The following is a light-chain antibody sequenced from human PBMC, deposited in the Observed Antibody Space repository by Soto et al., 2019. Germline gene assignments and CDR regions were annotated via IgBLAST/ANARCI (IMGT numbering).Light chain of an antibody. CDR2: GAS. J-gene: IGKJ4*01. CDR3: QQFGTSRLT. V-gene: IGKV3-20*01. CDR1: QSVSSN. Sequence: IVMTHSPSTLSWSAVERVTVSCRASQSVSSNLAWYQQKPGQAPRLLIYGASTRATGIPARFSGSGSGTDFTLTISRLEPEDFAMYYCQQFGTSRLTFGGGTKVDIK.